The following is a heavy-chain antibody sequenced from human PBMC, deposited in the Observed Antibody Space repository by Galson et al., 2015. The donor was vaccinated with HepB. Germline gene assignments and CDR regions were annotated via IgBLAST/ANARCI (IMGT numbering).Heavy chain of an antibody. J-gene: IGHJ4*02. CDR2: ISSSSNTI. Sequence: SLRLSCAASGFTFSTYTMNWVRQPPGKGLEWVSYISSSSNTIYYADSVKGRFTISRDNAKNSLYLQMNSLRAEDTAVYYCARRVSGTYSIDCWGQGTLVTVSS. V-gene: IGHV3-48*01. D-gene: IGHD1-26*01. CDR1: GFTFSTYT. CDR3: ARRVSGTYSIDC.